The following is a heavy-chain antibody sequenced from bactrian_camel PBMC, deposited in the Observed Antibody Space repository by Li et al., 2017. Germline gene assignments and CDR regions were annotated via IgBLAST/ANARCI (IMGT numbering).Heavy chain of an antibody. J-gene: IGHJ4*01. V-gene: IGHV3S67*01. CDR2: LGTARST. CDR1: TYTYSTYC. D-gene: IGHD5*01. Sequence: QLVESGGGLVQSGGSLRLSCETSTYTYSTYCMGWFRRAPGAECELVSTLGTARSTYYADSVKGRFTISSDNNKNTLYLQMNSLKSEDTALYYCAIGLFADFGLGLGTQVTVS.